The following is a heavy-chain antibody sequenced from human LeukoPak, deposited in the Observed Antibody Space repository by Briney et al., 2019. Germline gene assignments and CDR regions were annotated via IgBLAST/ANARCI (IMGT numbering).Heavy chain of an antibody. V-gene: IGHV3-30*02. CDR1: GFTFDDYA. Sequence: PGGSLRLSCAASGFTFDDYAMHWVRQAPGKGLEWVAFLRYDGGNKYYAESVKGRFTISRDNSKNTLYLQMNSLRAEDTAVYYCAKDRMWGGQYNNYCDYWGQGTLVTVSS. CDR3: AKDRMWGGQYNNYCDY. D-gene: IGHD1-1*01. CDR2: LRYDGGNK. J-gene: IGHJ4*02.